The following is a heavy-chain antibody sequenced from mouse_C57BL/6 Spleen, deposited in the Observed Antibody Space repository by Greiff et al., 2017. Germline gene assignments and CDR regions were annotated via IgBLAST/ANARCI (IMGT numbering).Heavy chain of an antibody. V-gene: IGHV1-52*01. CDR1: GYTFTSYW. Sequence: QVQLQQPGAELVRPGSSVKLSCKASGYTFTSYWMHWVKQRPIQGLEWIGNIDPSDSETHYNQKFKDKATLTVDKSSSTAYMQLSSLTSEDSAVYYCARGGFYYYCISFDYWGQGPTLTVSS. D-gene: IGHD1-1*01. CDR2: IDPSDSET. CDR3: ARGGFYYYCISFDY. J-gene: IGHJ2*01.